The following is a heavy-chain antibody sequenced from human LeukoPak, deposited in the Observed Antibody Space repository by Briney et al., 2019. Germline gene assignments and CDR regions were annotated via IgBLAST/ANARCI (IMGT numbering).Heavy chain of an antibody. Sequence: XSXXGSNKYYADSVKGRFTISRDNSKNTLYLQMNSLKAEDTAVYYCAKGNYDILTGHPNYYGMDVWGQGTTVTVSS. V-gene: IGHV3-30*18. D-gene: IGHD3-9*01. CDR2: XSXXGSNK. J-gene: IGHJ6*02. CDR3: AKGNYDILTGHPNYYGMDV.